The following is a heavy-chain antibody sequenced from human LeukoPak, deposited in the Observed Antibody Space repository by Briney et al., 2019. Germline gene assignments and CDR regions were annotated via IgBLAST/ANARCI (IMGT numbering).Heavy chain of an antibody. J-gene: IGHJ4*02. CDR2: LPPDELGI. CDR3: AKGRESGVTTVIVDY. D-gene: IGHD4-17*01. V-gene: IGHV3-74*01. CDR1: GFTFTNYW. Sequence: PGGSLRLSCAASGFTFTNYWMHWVRQAPGMGLVWVSRLPPDELGIIYADSLKGRFTISRDNSKNTLYLQMNTLRAEDTAMYYCAKGRESGVTTVIVDYWGQGTLVTVSS.